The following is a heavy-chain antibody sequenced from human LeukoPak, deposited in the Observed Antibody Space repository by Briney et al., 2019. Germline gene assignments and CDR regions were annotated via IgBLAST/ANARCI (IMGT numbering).Heavy chain of an antibody. CDR1: GGSISTYY. J-gene: IGHJ4*02. CDR2: IYYSGST. Sequence: SGTLSLTCTVSGGSISTYYWSWIRQPPGKGLEWIGHIYYSGSTNYNPSLKSRVTISVDTSNNQFSLKLTSVTAADTAVYHCARQVGYSSGWYIYWGQGTLVTVSS. V-gene: IGHV4-59*08. D-gene: IGHD6-19*01. CDR3: ARQVGYSSGWYIY.